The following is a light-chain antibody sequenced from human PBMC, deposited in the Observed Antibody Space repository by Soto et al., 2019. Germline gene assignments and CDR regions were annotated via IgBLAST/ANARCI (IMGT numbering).Light chain of an antibody. Sequence: QSALTQPASVSGSPGQSISISCTGTSADVGAYNSVSWFQQHPGKAPKLMIYEVNNRPSGVSYRFSGSKSGNMASLTISGLQSEDEAEYYCSSYTSSSIPYVFVTGTKVTVL. V-gene: IGLV2-14*01. J-gene: IGLJ1*01. CDR1: SADVGAYNS. CDR2: EVN. CDR3: SSYTSSSIPYV.